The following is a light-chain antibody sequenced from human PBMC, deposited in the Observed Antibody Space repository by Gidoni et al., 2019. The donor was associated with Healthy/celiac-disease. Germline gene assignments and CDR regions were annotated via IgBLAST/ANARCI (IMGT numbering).Light chain of an antibody. J-gene: IGKJ2*01. Sequence: DIVLTQSPGTLSLSPGERATLSCRASQSVSSSYLAWYQQKPGQAPRLLLYGASSRATGIPDRFSGSGSGTDFTLTISRLEPEDFAVYYCQQYGSSPPMYTFGQGTKLEIK. CDR1: QSVSSSY. CDR3: QQYGSSPPMYT. CDR2: GAS. V-gene: IGKV3-20*01.